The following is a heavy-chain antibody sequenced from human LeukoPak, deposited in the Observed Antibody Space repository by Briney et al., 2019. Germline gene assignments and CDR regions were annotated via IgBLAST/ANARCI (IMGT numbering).Heavy chain of an antibody. J-gene: IGHJ4*02. CDR2: ISGRGANT. CDR1: GFIFSIYA. D-gene: IGHD5-12*01. CDR3: AKIYSGDDWGDY. V-gene: IGHV3-23*01. Sequence: SGGSLRLSCVASGFIFSIYAMSWVRQAPGKGLEWVSGISGRGANTYYADSVKGRFTISRDNSKDTLYLQMNSVRAEDTAVYYCAKIYSGDDWGDYWGQGTLVTVSS.